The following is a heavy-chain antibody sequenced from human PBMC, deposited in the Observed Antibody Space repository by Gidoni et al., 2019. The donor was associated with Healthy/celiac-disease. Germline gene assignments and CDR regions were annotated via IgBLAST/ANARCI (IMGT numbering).Heavy chain of an antibody. D-gene: IGHD3-22*01. CDR2: IYSGGST. V-gene: IGHV3-66*02. J-gene: IGHJ4*02. Sequence: VPLVESGGGLVQPGGSLRLSCAASGFTVSSNYMTGVRQAPGKGLEWVSVIYSGGSTYYADSVKGRFTISRDNSKNTLYLQMNSLRAEDTAVYYCARAAYYYDSSGYFDYWGQGTLVTVSS. CDR3: ARAAYYYDSSGYFDY. CDR1: GFTVSSNY.